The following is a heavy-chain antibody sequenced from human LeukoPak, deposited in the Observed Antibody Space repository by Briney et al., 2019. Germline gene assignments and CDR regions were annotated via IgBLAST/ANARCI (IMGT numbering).Heavy chain of an antibody. CDR3: ARGIADPYSFDS. Sequence: SETLSLTCTVSGGSINFYYWSWIRQPAGKGLEWIGRIYSTGSANYSPSLKSRVTMSVDKSKNQFSLNLSSVTAADTAVYYCARGIADPYSFDSWGQGTLVTVSS. CDR1: GGSINFYY. J-gene: IGHJ4*02. CDR2: IYSTGSA. D-gene: IGHD6-13*01. V-gene: IGHV4-4*07.